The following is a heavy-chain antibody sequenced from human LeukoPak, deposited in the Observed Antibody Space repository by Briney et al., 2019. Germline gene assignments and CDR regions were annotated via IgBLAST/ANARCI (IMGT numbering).Heavy chain of an antibody. D-gene: IGHD6-19*01. CDR1: GFSFTMYG. Sequence: GRPLRLSCAASGFSFTMYGIHWARQAPGKGLEWVAVISTDGNNEYYANSVKGRFTISRDNSKNTVYLQMTSLRTEDTAVYYCAKDQIGWAPGYVSGPLDQWGQGTLVTVSS. V-gene: IGHV3-30*18. J-gene: IGHJ4*02. CDR3: AKDQIGWAPGYVSGPLDQ. CDR2: ISTDGNNE.